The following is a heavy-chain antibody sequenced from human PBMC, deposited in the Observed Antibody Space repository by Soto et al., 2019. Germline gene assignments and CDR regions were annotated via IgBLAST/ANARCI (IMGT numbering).Heavy chain of an antibody. D-gene: IGHD2-21*02. V-gene: IGHV3-23*01. CDR1: GFTFSNYA. J-gene: IGHJ4*02. Sequence: EVQLLESGGGLVQPGRSLRLSCAASGFTFSNYAMSWVRQAPGKGLEWVSGIGGGGGSSYYADSVKGRFTISRDNSKKTLYLEMNSLRAEDMAVYYGAHNCGVDCHSVFLYWGQGTLVIVSS. CDR2: IGGGGGSS. CDR3: AHNCGVDCHSVFLY.